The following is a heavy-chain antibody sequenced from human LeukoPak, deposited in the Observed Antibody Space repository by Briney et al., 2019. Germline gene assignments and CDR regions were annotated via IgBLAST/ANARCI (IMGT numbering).Heavy chain of an antibody. CDR3: ARGTAWRNGYETHAFDI. D-gene: IGHD5-24*01. CDR1: GFTFSSYW. CDR2: INSDGSSI. Sequence: GGSLRLSCAASGFTFSSYWMHWVRQAPGKGLVWVSRINSDGSSIKSADSVKGRFTISRDNAKNKLYLQMNSLRAEDTAVYYCARGTAWRNGYETHAFDIWGQGTMVTVSS. J-gene: IGHJ3*02. V-gene: IGHV3-74*03.